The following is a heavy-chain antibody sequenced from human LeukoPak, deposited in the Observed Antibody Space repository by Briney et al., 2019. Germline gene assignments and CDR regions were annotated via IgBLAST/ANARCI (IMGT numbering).Heavy chain of an antibody. Sequence: GSLRLPCAASGFTFSDYYMSWIRQAPGKGLEWASYISSTGSTIYYADSVKGRLTISRDNAKNSLYLHMNSLRAEDTAVYYCARDGEMATITSWFDPWGQGTLVTVSS. D-gene: IGHD5-24*01. V-gene: IGHV3-11*01. J-gene: IGHJ5*02. CDR1: GFTFSDYY. CDR2: ISSTGSTI. CDR3: ARDGEMATITSWFDP.